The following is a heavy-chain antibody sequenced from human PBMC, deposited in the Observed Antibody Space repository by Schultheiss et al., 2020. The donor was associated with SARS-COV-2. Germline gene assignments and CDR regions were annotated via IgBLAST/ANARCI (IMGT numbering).Heavy chain of an antibody. Sequence: SETLSLTCTVSGGSITSGAYYWSWIRQHPGKGLEYIGHIYNSGSPAYNPSLKSRVAISKDTSKNQVSLKPTSVTAADTAVYYCARVPGYYGMDVWGQGTTVTVSS. CDR1: GGSITSGAYY. V-gene: IGHV4-31*03. J-gene: IGHJ6*02. CDR2: IYNSGSP. D-gene: IGHD1-1*01. CDR3: ARVPGYYGMDV.